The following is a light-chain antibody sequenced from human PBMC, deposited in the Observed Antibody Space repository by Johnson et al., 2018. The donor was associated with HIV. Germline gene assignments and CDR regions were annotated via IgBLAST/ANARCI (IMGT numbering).Light chain of an antibody. CDR2: EDT. Sequence: QSVLTQPPSVSAAPGKKVTISCSGSSSNIGNNYVSWYQHLPGTAPKLLIYEDTKRPSGIPDRFSGSKSGPSATLAITGLQTWDAADYYCETWDNSLSAYVYRPGPKATVL. J-gene: IGLJ1*01. CDR1: SSNIGNNY. CDR3: ETWDNSLSAYV. V-gene: IGLV1-51*02.